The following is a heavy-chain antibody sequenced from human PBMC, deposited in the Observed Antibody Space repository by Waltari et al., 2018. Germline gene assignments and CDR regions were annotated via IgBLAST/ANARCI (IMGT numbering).Heavy chain of an antibody. Sequence: EVQLVESGGDLVKPGGSLRLSCAASGFPFSSYSMNWVRQVPGKGLECVSFISSGGSNIYYADSVKGRFTISRDNAKNSLYLQMNSLRVDDTAVYYCARIEGYNPDYWGQGTLVTVSS. CDR3: ARIEGYNPDY. D-gene: IGHD5-18*01. CDR1: GFPFSSYS. CDR2: ISSGGSNI. V-gene: IGHV3-21*01. J-gene: IGHJ4*02.